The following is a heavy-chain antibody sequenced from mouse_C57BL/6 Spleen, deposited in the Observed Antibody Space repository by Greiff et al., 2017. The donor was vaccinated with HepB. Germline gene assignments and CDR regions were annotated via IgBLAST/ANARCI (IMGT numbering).Heavy chain of an antibody. D-gene: IGHD2-5*01. V-gene: IGHV1-53*01. CDR2: INPSNGGT. J-gene: IGHJ3*01. CDR3: ARKGGYYSNLFAY. Sequence: VQLQQPGTELVKPGASVKLSCKASGYTFTSYWMHWVKQRPGQGLEWIGNINPSNGGTNYNEKFKSKATLTVDKSSSTAYMQLSSLTSEDSAVYYCARKGGYYSNLFAYWGQGTLVTVSA. CDR1: GYTFTSYW.